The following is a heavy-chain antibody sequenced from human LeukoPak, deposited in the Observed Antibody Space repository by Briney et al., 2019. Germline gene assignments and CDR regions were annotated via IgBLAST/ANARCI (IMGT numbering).Heavy chain of an antibody. Sequence: SETLSLTCTVSGGSISSYYWTWIRQPPGKGLEWIGYIYYSGSTNYNPSLKSRVTISADTSKNQFSLKLSSVTAADTAVYYCARETVTTGHGMDVWGQGTTVTVSS. J-gene: IGHJ6*02. CDR1: GGSISSYY. D-gene: IGHD4-17*01. V-gene: IGHV4-59*01. CDR3: ARETVTTGHGMDV. CDR2: IYYSGST.